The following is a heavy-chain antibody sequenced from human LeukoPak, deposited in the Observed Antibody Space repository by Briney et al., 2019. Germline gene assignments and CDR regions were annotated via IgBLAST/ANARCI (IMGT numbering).Heavy chain of an antibody. J-gene: IGHJ4*02. V-gene: IGHV3-23*01. CDR1: GFTFSSYA. CDR2: ISGSGDST. Sequence: PGGSLRLSCAASGFTFSSYAMSWVRQAPGKGLEWVSAISGSGDSTYYGDSVKGRFTISRDNSKNTLYLQMHSLRAEDTAVYYCAKPRPLDSSSWSHGDYWGQGTLVTVSS. CDR3: AKPRPLDSSSWSHGDY. D-gene: IGHD6-13*01.